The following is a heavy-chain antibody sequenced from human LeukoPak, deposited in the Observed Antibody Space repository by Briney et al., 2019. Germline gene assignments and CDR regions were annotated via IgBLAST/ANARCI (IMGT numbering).Heavy chain of an antibody. Sequence: ASVKVSCKASGYTFTSYGISWVRQAPGQGLEWMGWISAYNGNTNYAQKLQGRVTMTTDTSTSTAYMELRSLRSDDTAVYYCARDPGRPPAGGYFDYWGQGTLVTVSS. CDR3: ARDPGRPPAGGYFDY. J-gene: IGHJ4*02. CDR2: ISAYNGNT. D-gene: IGHD3-10*01. CDR1: GYTFTSYG. V-gene: IGHV1-18*01.